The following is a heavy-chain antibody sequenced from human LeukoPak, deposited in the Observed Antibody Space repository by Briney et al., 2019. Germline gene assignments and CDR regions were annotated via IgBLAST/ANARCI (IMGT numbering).Heavy chain of an antibody. CDR2: ISGSGGST. J-gene: IGHJ5*02. D-gene: IGHD4-17*01. CDR1: GFTFKTYT. CDR3: ARGVSVTRGNWFDP. V-gene: IGHV3-23*01. Sequence: GGSLRLSCAASGFTFKTYTMHWVRQAPGKGLEWVSAISGSGGSTYYADSVKGRFTISRDNSKNTLYLQMNSLRAEDTAVYYCARGVSVTRGNWFDPWGQGTLVTVSS.